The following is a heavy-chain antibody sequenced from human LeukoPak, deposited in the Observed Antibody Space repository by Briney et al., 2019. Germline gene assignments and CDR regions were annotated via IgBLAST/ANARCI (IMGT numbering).Heavy chain of an antibody. Sequence: PSETLSLTCTVSGGSISSSSYYWSWIRQPPGKGLEWIGYIYYSGSTNYNPSLKSRVTISVDTSKNQFSLKLSSVTAADTAVYYCAREPPGRWFGEFHYMDVWGKGTTITISS. CDR1: GGSISSSSYY. CDR3: AREPPGRWFGEFHYMDV. V-gene: IGHV4-61*01. CDR2: IYYSGST. J-gene: IGHJ6*03. D-gene: IGHD3-10*01.